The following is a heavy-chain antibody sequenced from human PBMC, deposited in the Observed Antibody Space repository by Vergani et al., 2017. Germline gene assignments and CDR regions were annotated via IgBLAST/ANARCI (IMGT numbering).Heavy chain of an antibody. D-gene: IGHD3-22*01. CDR1: GGSFSGYY. Sequence: QVQLQQWGAGLLKPSETLSLTCAVYGGSFSGYYWSWIRQPPGKGLEWIGEINHSGSTNYNPSLKSRVTISVDTSKKQCSLKLSSVTAADTAVYYCASVSGYYFYLNYWGQGTLVTVSS. CDR3: ASVSGYYFYLNY. J-gene: IGHJ4*02. CDR2: INHSGST. V-gene: IGHV4-34*01.